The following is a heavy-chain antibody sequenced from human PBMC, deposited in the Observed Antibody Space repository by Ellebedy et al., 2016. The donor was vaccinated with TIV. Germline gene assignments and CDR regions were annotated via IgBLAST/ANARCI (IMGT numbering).Heavy chain of an antibody. V-gene: IGHV3-30-3*01. D-gene: IGHD3-3*01. J-gene: IGHJ4*02. Sequence: GGSLRLXXAASGFTFSSYAMHWVRQAPGKGLEWVAVISYDGSNKYYADSVKGRFTASRDNSKNTLYLQMNSLRAEDTAVYYCARGLYDFWSGPDEFDYWGQGTLVTVSS. CDR1: GFTFSSYA. CDR2: ISYDGSNK. CDR3: ARGLYDFWSGPDEFDY.